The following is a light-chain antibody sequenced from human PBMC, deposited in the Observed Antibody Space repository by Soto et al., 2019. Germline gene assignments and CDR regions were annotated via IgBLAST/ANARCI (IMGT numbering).Light chain of an antibody. V-gene: IGKV4-1*01. CDR3: QQYYSTPYT. CDR2: WAS. CDR1: QSVLYSSNNKNY. J-gene: IGKJ2*01. Sequence: DIVMTQSPDSLAVSLGERATINCKSTQSVLYSSNNKNYLACYQQKPGQPPKLLIYWASTRESGVPDRFSGSGSGTDFTLTISSLQAEDVAVHYCQQYYSTPYTFGQGTKLEIK.